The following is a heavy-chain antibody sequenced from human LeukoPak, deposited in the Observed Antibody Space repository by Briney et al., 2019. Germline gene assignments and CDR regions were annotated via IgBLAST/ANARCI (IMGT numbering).Heavy chain of an antibody. CDR1: GFTLADLS. Sequence: GASVKVSCKVSGFTLADLSMHWVRQAPGKGLEWVGGFDRKNGDTIYAQRFRGRVTLTEDTSTGTAYMDLSSLSADDTAVYYCARGVYCATTTCPGYQHYYYFMDVWGKGTTVTVSS. V-gene: IGHV1-24*01. CDR3: ARGVYCATTTCPGYQHYYYFMDV. J-gene: IGHJ6*03. CDR2: FDRKNGDT. D-gene: IGHD2-21*01.